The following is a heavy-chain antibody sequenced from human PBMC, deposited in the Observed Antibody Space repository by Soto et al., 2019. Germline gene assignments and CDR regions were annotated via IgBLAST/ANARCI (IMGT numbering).Heavy chain of an antibody. Sequence: VGSLRLSCAASAFTLSAYDMHWVRQPNGKGLEWVSALGAADDPYYLGSVKGRFTISRENAKNSLYLQMNNLRAGDTAVYYCARAYSGRLPRRADYYYAMDVWGQGTTVTVSS. J-gene: IGHJ6*02. CDR1: AFTLSAYD. V-gene: IGHV3-13*05. D-gene: IGHD2-15*01. CDR2: LGAADDP. CDR3: ARAYSGRLPRRADYYYAMDV.